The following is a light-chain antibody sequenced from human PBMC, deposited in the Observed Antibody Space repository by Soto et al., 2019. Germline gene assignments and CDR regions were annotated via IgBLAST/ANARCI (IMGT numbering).Light chain of an antibody. CDR2: GVS. CDR1: QSVSASQ. Sequence: EVVMTQSPGTLSSSPSGGATLXCRTHQSVSASQLAWYQQKPGQAPRLLIYGVSNRATSIPDRFSGSGSGTHFTLTISRLEPEDFAVYYCQQYGSSPSWTFGQGTKVDNK. V-gene: IGKV3-20*01. CDR3: QQYGSSPSWT. J-gene: IGKJ1*01.